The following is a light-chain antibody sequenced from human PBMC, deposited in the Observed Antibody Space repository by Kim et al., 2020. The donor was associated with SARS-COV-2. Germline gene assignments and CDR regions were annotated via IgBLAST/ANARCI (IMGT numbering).Light chain of an antibody. CDR3: QQYGSSPLT. V-gene: IGKV3-20*01. CDR1: QSVNSNY. Sequence: SPGERATRSCRASQSVNSNYLGWYQQKPGQAPRLLIYGASSRAAGIPDRFSGSGSGTDFALTISRLEPEDFAVYYCQQYGSSPLTFGGGTKVDIK. CDR2: GAS. J-gene: IGKJ4*01.